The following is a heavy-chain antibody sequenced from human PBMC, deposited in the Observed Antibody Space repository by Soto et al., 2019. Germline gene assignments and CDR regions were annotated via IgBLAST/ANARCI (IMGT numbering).Heavy chain of an antibody. CDR3: TTDWEDILVPAAMIGY. J-gene: IGHJ4*02. D-gene: IGHD2-2*01. Sequence: EVQLVESGGGLVKPGGSLRLSCAASGFTFSNAWMNWVRQAPGKGLEWVGRIKSKTDGGTTDYTAPVKGRFTISRDDSKTTLYLQMNSLKTEDTAVYYCTTDWEDILVPAAMIGYWGQGTLVTVSS. CDR1: GFTFSNAW. V-gene: IGHV3-15*07. CDR2: IKSKTDGGTT.